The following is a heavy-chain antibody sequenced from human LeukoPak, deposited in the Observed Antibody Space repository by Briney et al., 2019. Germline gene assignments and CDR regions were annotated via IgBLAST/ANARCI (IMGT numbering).Heavy chain of an antibody. CDR1: GFTFSSYA. J-gene: IGHJ4*02. V-gene: IGHV3-30-3*01. D-gene: IGHD3-3*01. CDR3: AKDKTYYDFWSGYSGFDY. CDR2: ISYDGSNK. Sequence: GRSLRLSCAASGFTFSSYAMHWVRQAPGKGLEWVAVISYDGSNKYYADSVKGRFTISRDNSKNTLYLQMNSLRAEDTAVYYCAKDKTYYDFWSGYSGFDYWGQGTLVTVSS.